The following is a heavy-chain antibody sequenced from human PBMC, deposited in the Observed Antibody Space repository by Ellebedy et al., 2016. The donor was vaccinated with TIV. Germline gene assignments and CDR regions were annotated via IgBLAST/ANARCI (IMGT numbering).Heavy chain of an antibody. CDR2: IRTSGGST. V-gene: IGHV3-23*01. Sequence: PWGSLRLSCAASGFTFSRYAMIWVRQAPGKGLGWVSAIRTSGGSTYYADSVKGRFTISRDNSKNTLYLRMNSLSAEDTALYYCAKASFNWYFYLWGRGTLVTVSS. CDR3: AKASFNWYFYL. J-gene: IGHJ2*01. CDR1: GFTFSRYA. D-gene: IGHD3-16*02.